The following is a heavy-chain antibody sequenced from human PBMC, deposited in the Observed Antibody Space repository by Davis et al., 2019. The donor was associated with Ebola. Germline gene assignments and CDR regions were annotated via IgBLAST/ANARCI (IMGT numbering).Heavy chain of an antibody. Sequence: PGGSLRLSCAASGFTFSSYAMSWVRQAPGKGLEWVSAISGSGGSTYYADSVKGRFTISRDNSKNTLYLQMNSLRAEDTAVYYCARDSDIVVVPAAMPGGAFDIWGQGTMVTVSS. CDR3: ARDSDIVVVPAAMPGGAFDI. CDR2: ISGSGGST. V-gene: IGHV3-23*01. J-gene: IGHJ3*02. CDR1: GFTFSSYA. D-gene: IGHD2-2*01.